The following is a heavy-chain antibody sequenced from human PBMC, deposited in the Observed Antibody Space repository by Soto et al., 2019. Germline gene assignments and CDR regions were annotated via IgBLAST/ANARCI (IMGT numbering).Heavy chain of an antibody. CDR2: ISGSAGTT. V-gene: IGHV3-23*01. Sequence: GGSLRLSCAASGFTFSSYAMSWVRQAPGKGLGWVSAISGSAGTTFYADSVKGRFTISRDNSKNTLFLQMNSLRAEDTAVYYCVRVYCSSTSCYRDDAFDIWGQGTMVTVSS. D-gene: IGHD2-2*02. CDR1: GFTFSSYA. J-gene: IGHJ3*02. CDR3: VRVYCSSTSCYRDDAFDI.